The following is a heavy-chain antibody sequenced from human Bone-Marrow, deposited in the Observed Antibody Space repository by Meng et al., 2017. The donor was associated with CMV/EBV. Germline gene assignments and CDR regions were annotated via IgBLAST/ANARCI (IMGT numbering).Heavy chain of an antibody. D-gene: IGHD5-18*01. J-gene: IGHJ4*02. V-gene: IGHV3-23*01. CDR3: ALTSSVDTDFDY. CDR1: GFTFSSYA. CDR2: ISGSGGST. Sequence: GGSLRLSCAASGFTFSSYAMSWVRQAPGKGLEWVSAISGSGGSTYYADSVKGRFTISRDNSKNTLYLQMNSLRAEDTAVYYCALTSSVDTDFDYWGQGTLVTVSS.